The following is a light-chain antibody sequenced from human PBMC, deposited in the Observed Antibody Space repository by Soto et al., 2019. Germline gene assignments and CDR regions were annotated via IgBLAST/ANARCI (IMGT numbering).Light chain of an antibody. J-gene: IGKJ2*01. CDR1: QTISTY. V-gene: IGKV1-39*01. CDR3: QQYEGWPRT. CDR2: GSS. Sequence: DIQMTQSPSSLSASVGDRVTITCRASQTISTYVNWYQQRPGKAPKVLLFGSSTLQIGVPSRFSGTGYGTDFTLTVSNLQPEDFGVFYCQQYEGWPRTFGLGTKVEIQ.